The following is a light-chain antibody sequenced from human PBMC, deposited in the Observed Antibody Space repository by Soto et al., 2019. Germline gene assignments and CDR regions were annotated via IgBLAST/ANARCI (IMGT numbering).Light chain of an antibody. Sequence: DIPMTQSPSTLSASVGDRVTITCRASQSLSNWLAWYQQKPGKAPKLLIYKASSLGSGVASRCSGSGSGTEFTLTISTLQPDDFATYYCQQYKSYPYTFGQGTKLEIK. CDR1: QSLSNW. V-gene: IGKV1-5*03. CDR3: QQYKSYPYT. CDR2: KAS. J-gene: IGKJ2*01.